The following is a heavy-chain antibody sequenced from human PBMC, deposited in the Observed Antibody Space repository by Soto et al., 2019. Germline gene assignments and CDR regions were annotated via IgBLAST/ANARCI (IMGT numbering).Heavy chain of an antibody. CDR2: IYNSGTT. CDR1: GGSITRGGYY. CDR3: AKNPGYYYDSTGYHFDY. D-gene: IGHD3-22*01. V-gene: IGHV4-31*03. J-gene: IGHJ4*02. Sequence: PLEILSLTCTVSGGSITRGGYYWSWIRQHPGKGLEWIGYIYNSGTTYYNPSLKSRVTISVDTSKNQFSLKLTSVTAADTAVYYCAKNPGYYYDSTGYHFDYWGQGTLVTVSS.